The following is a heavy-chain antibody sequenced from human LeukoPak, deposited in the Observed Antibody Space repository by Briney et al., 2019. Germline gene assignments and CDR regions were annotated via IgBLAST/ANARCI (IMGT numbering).Heavy chain of an antibody. J-gene: IGHJ3*02. D-gene: IGHD3-16*01. CDR2: ISSSSSYI. CDR1: GFSFSDNS. Sequence: GGSLRLSCAASGFSFSDNSMNWVRQAPGKGLEWVSSISSSSSYIYYADSVKGRFTISRDNAKNSLYLQMNSLRAEDTAVYYCARVRSRPRFMITFGGASDAFDIWGQGTMVTVSS. V-gene: IGHV3-21*01. CDR3: ARVRSRPRFMITFGGASDAFDI.